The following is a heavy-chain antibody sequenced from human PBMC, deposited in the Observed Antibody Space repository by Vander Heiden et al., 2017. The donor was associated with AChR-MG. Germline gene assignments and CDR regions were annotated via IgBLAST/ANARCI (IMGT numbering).Heavy chain of an antibody. V-gene: IGHV4-61*02. J-gene: IGHJ6*02. Sequence: QVQLQESGPGLVKPSQTLSLTCTVSGGSISSGSDYWSWIRQPAGKGLEWIGRIYTSGSTNYNPSLKSRVTISVDTSKNQFSLKLSSVTAADTAVYYCARMPRATIYYYYGMDVWGQGTTVTVSS. CDR3: ARMPRATIYYYYGMDV. D-gene: IGHD5-12*01. CDR2: IYTSGST. CDR1: GGSISSGSDY.